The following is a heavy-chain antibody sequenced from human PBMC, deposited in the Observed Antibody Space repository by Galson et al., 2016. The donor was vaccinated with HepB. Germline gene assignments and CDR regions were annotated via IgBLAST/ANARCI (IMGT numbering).Heavy chain of an antibody. CDR2: IYWDDDK. CDR3: AHRDFSNAVCPYYFDY. CDR1: GFSLSTSGVG. J-gene: IGHJ4*02. D-gene: IGHD2-8*01. Sequence: PALVKPTQTLTLTCTFSGFSLSTSGVGVGWIRQPPGKALEWLALIYWDDDKRYSPSLKSRLTITKDTSKNQVVLTMTNMDPVDTATYYCAHRDFSNAVCPYYFDYWGQGTLVTVSS. V-gene: IGHV2-5*02.